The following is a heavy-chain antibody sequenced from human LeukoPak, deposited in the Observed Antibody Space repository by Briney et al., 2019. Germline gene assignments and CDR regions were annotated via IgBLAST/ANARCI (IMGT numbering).Heavy chain of an antibody. J-gene: IGHJ4*02. CDR1: GFTFSSYA. CDR2: ISYDGSNK. D-gene: IGHD3-10*01. Sequence: PGGSLRLSCAASGFTFSSYAMHWVRQAPGKGLEWVAVISYDGSNKYYADSVKGRFTISRDNSKNTLYLQMNSLRAEDTAVYYCARAGSGDIDYWGQGTLVTVSS. CDR3: ARAGSGDIDY. V-gene: IGHV3-30*04.